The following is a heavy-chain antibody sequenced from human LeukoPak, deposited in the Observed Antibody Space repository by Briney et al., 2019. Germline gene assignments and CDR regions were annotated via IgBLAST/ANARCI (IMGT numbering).Heavy chain of an antibody. D-gene: IGHD6-19*01. V-gene: IGHV3-53*01. CDR2: IYSGDST. CDR3: ARGSGWLYFDC. CDR1: GFTVSSNY. J-gene: IGHJ4*02. Sequence: GGSLRLSCAASGFTVSSNYMTGVRQAPGKGLEWVSVIYSGDSTNYADSVKGRFTISRDNSKNTLYLQMNSLRAEDTAVYYCARGSGWLYFDCWGQGTLVTVSS.